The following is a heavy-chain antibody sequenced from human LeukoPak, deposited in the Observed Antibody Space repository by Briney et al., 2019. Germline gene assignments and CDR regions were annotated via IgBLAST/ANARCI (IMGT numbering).Heavy chain of an antibody. J-gene: IGHJ4*02. V-gene: IGHV3-9*01. D-gene: IGHD6-19*01. Sequence: PGGSLRLSCAASGFTFDGYVMHWVPQAPGKGLEWVSGISWNSGSIGYADSVKGRFTISRDNAKNSLYLQMNSLRAEDTALYYCAKEYRIGSGWYDYWGQGTLVTVSS. CDR1: GFTFDGYV. CDR2: ISWNSGSI. CDR3: AKEYRIGSGWYDY.